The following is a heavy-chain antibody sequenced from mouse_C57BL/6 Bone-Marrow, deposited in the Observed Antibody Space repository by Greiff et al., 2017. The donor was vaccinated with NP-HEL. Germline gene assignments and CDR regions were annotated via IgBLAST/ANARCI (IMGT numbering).Heavy chain of an antibody. CDR2: IDPENGDT. CDR1: GFNIKDDY. J-gene: IGHJ3*01. CDR3: TTYSNSFAY. D-gene: IGHD2-5*01. V-gene: IGHV14-4*01. Sequence: VQLQQSGAELVRPGASVKLSCTASGFNIKDDYMHWVKQRPEQGLEWIGWIDPENGDTEYASKFQGKATITADTSSNTAYLQLSSLTSADTAVYYCTTYSNSFAYWGQGTLVTVSA.